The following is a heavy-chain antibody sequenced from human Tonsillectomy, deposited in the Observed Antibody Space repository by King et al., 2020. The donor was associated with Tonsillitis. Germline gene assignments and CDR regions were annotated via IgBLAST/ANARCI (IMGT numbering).Heavy chain of an antibody. J-gene: IGHJ6*02. Sequence: QLVQSGAEVKKPGSSVKVSCKASGGTFSNYGISWVRQAPGQGLEWMGGIIPIFGTADYAQKFQGRVTITADKSTSTAYMELSSLRSEDTAVYYCARISYYGSGSYYRYYYGMDVGGQGTTVTVSS. V-gene: IGHV1-69*06. D-gene: IGHD3-10*01. CDR2: IIPIFGTA. CDR3: ARISYYGSGSYYRYYYGMDV. CDR1: GGTFSNYG.